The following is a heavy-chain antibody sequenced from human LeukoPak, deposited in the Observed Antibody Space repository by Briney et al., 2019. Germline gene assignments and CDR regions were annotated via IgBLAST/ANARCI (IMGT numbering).Heavy chain of an antibody. CDR1: GYSFTFSSND. J-gene: IGHJ2*01. V-gene: IGHV1-18*01. CDR3: ARAGLVPAASWLFWYFDL. Sequence: ASVKVSCKASGYSFTFSSNDINWVRQATGQGLEWMGWMNPDSGDTNYAQKLQGRVTMTTDTSTSTAYMELRSLRSDDTAVYYCARAGLVPAASWLFWYFDLWGRGTLVTVSS. D-gene: IGHD2-2*01. CDR2: MNPDSGDT.